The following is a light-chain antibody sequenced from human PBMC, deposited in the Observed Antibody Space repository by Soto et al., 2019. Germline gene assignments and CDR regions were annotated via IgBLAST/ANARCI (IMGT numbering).Light chain of an antibody. CDR3: QQYSSWPLT. CDR1: QSVSTK. J-gene: IGKJ4*01. V-gene: IGKV3-15*01. CDR2: GAS. Sequence: EIAMTQSPATLSVSPGERATLSCRATQSVSTKLAWYQQKPGQAPRLLIYGASTGATGIPARFSGSGSGTEFTLIISSLQSEDFAVYYCQQYSSWPLTFGGGTKVEIK.